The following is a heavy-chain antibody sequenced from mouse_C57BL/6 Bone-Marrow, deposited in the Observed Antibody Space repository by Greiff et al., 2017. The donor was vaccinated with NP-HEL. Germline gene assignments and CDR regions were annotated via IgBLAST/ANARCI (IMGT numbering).Heavy chain of an antibody. CDR3: ARDRGNYLGFAY. CDR1: GFTFSSYA. CDR2: ISDGGSYT. D-gene: IGHD2-1*01. V-gene: IGHV5-4*01. J-gene: IGHJ3*01. Sequence: EVQVVESGGGLVKPGGSLKLSCAASGFTFSSYAMSWVRQTPEKRLEWVATISDGGSYTYYPDNVKGRFTISRDNAKNNLYLQMSHLKSEDTAMYYCARDRGNYLGFAYWGQGTLVTVSA.